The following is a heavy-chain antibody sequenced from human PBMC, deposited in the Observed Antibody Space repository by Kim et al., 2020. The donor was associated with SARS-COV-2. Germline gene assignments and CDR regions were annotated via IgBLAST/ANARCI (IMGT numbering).Heavy chain of an antibody. CDR1: GDRVSSNSAA. Sequence: SQTLSLTCAISGDRVSSNSAAWNWIRQSPSRGLEWLGRTYYRSKWYNDYAVSVKSRITINPDTSKNQFSLQLNSVTPEDTAVYYCARGIYFPKDCSGGSCYSSWWNYYFDYWGQGTLVTVSS. CDR2: TYYRSKWYN. D-gene: IGHD2-15*01. V-gene: IGHV6-1*01. CDR3: ARGIYFPKDCSGGSCYSSWWNYYFDY. J-gene: IGHJ4*02.